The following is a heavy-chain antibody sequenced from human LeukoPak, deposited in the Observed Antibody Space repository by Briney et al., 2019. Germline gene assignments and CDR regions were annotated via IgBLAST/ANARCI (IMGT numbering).Heavy chain of an antibody. CDR3: ARDLGAAAGVDY. V-gene: IGHV3-30-3*01. CDR2: ISYDGSNK. J-gene: IGHJ4*02. D-gene: IGHD6-13*01. Sequence: GRSLRLSCADSGFTFSSYAMHWVRQAPGKGLEWVAVISYDGSNKYYADSVKGRFTISRDNSKNTLYLQMNSLRAEDTAAYYCARDLGAAAGVDYWGQGTLVTVSS. CDR1: GFTFSSYA.